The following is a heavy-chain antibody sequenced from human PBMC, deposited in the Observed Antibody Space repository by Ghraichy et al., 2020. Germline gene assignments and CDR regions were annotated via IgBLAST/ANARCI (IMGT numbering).Heavy chain of an antibody. Sequence: ESLNISCAASGFTFSSYAMSWVRQAPGKGLEWVSAISGSGGSTYYADSVKGRFTISRDNSKNTLYLQMNSLRAEDTAVYYCAKARTTVTRFDYWGQGTLVTVSS. D-gene: IGHD4-17*01. V-gene: IGHV3-23*01. CDR2: ISGSGGST. CDR1: GFTFSSYA. CDR3: AKARTTVTRFDY. J-gene: IGHJ4*02.